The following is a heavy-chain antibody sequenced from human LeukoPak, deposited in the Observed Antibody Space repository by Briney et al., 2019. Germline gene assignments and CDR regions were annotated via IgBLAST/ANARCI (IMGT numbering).Heavy chain of an antibody. CDR2: ISWNSGSI. V-gene: IGHV3-9*01. CDR1: GFTFDDYA. Sequence: GGSLRLSCAASGFTFDDYAMHWVRQAPGKGLEWVSGISWNSGSIGYADSVKGRFTISRDNAKNSLYLQMNSLRAEDTALYYCAKDIGSTRLAGLDYWGQGTLVTVSS. J-gene: IGHJ4*02. CDR3: AKDIGSTRLAGLDY. D-gene: IGHD2-2*01.